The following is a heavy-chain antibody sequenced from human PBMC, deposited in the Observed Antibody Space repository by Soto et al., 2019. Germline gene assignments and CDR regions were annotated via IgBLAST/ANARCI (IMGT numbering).Heavy chain of an antibody. CDR3: AKGEALYSSHPWDS. Sequence: GGSLRLSCTASGFTFKNCGMIWVRQAPGKGLEWVAAIIGTDTTNYADSVKGRFTISRDNSKDTLYLQMNGLRVEDTAIYYCAKGEALYSSHPWDSWGHGTLVTVPQ. CDR2: IIGTDTT. J-gene: IGHJ5*01. CDR1: GFTFKNCG. V-gene: IGHV3-23*01. D-gene: IGHD3-22*01.